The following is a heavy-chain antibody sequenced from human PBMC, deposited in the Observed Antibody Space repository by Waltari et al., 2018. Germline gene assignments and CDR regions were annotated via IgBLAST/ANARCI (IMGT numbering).Heavy chain of an antibody. CDR2: IIPSFGTA. V-gene: IGHV1-69*08. CDR1: GGTFSSYA. J-gene: IGHJ4*02. Sequence: QVQLVQSGAEVKKPGSSVKVSCKASGGTFSSYAISWVRQAPGQGLEWMGRIIPSFGTATYAQKFQGRVTITADKSTSTAYMELSSLRSEDTAVYYCARSAWLRFCCYFDYWGQGTLVTVSS. CDR3: ARSAWLRFCCYFDY. D-gene: IGHD5-12*01.